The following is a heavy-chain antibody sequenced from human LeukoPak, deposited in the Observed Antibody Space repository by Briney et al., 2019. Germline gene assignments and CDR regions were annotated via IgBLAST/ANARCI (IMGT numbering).Heavy chain of an antibody. J-gene: IGHJ4*02. V-gene: IGHV3-23*01. CDR3: ARDPGYAAY. D-gene: IGHD2-8*01. CDR2: ISPRGGGT. Sequence: GGSLRLSCAASGFTFSNYGMNWVRQAPGKGLEWLSGISPRGGGTYYADSVKGRFTISRDNAKNSLYLQMNSLRAEDTAVYYCARDPGYAAYWGQGTLVTVSS. CDR1: GFTFSNYG.